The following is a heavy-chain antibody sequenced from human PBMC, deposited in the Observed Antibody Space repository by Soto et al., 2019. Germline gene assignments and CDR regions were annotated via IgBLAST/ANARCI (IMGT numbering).Heavy chain of an antibody. CDR1: GGSINSRSYY. CDR2: IYYSGST. V-gene: IGHV4-39*01. D-gene: IGHD4-17*01. J-gene: IGHJ4*02. Sequence: SETLSLTCTVSGGSINSRSYYWGWIRQPPGKGLEWIGSIYYSGSTYYNPSLKSRVTISVDTSKTKFSLKLSSVTAADTAVYYCARHVHCGDYGDYWGQGTLVTVSS. CDR3: ARHVHCGDYGDY.